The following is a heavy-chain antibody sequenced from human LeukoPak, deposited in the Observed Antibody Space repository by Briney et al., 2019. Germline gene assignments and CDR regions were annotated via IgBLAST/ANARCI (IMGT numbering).Heavy chain of an antibody. CDR1: GFTFSTYW. D-gene: IGHD3-16*01. CDR2: IKQDGSEK. V-gene: IGHV3-7*03. CDR3: ARGGGLDV. J-gene: IGHJ6*02. Sequence: GGSLRLSCAASGFTFSTYWMSWVRQAPGKGLEWVANIKQDGSEKNYVDSVKGLFTISRDNAKNSLYLQMSNLRAEDTAVYFCARGGGLDVWGQGATVTVSS.